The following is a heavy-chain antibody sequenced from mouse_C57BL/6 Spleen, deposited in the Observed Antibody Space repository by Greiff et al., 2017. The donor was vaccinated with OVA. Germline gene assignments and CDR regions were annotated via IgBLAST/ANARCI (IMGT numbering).Heavy chain of an antibody. D-gene: IGHD1-1*01. CDR3: ARSTVVAPHAMDY. V-gene: IGHV1-42*01. J-gene: IGHJ4*01. CDR1: GYSFTGYY. CDR2: INPSTGGT. Sequence: VQLKQSGPELVKPGASVKISCKASGYSFTGYYMNWVKQSPEKSLEWIGEINPSTGGTTYNQKFKAKATLTVDKSSSTAYMQLKSLTSEDSAVYYCARSTVVAPHAMDYWGQGTSVTVSS.